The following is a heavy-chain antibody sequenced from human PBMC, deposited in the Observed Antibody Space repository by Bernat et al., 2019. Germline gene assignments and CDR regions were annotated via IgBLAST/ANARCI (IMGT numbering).Heavy chain of an antibody. CDR2: ISSSSSYT. D-gene: IGHD2-15*01. Sequence: QVQLVASGGGLVKPGGSLRLSCAASGFTFSDYYMSWIRQAPGHGLEWVSYISSSSSYTNYADCVKGRFTISRDNAKNSLYLKMNSLRAEETAVYYCARARGYCSGGSCYYDCDNWGQGTLVTVSS. V-gene: IGHV3-11*05. CDR3: ARARGYCSGGSCYYDCDN. CDR1: GFTFSDYY. J-gene: IGHJ4*02.